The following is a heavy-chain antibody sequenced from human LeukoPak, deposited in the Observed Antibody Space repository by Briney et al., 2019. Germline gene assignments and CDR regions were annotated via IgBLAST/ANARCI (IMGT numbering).Heavy chain of an antibody. V-gene: IGHV3-53*05. Sequence: GGSLRLSCAASGFSVSSNYMSWVRQAPGKGLEWVSVIYRGGSTYYADSVKGRFTISRDNSKNTLYLQMNSLRAEDTAVYYCAREESSGWTGFDYWGQGTLVTVSS. CDR3: AREESSGWTGFDY. D-gene: IGHD6-19*01. J-gene: IGHJ4*02. CDR2: IYRGGST. CDR1: GFSVSSNY.